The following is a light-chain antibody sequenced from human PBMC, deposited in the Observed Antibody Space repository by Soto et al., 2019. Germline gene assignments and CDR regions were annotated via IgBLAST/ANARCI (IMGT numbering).Light chain of an antibody. J-gene: IGLJ2*01. CDR2: GNS. CDR3: QAYDSSLSGSV. V-gene: IGLV1-40*01. Sequence: QSVLTQPPSVYGAPGQSVTISCTGSSSKIGAGYDVHWYQHLPGTAPKLLIYGNSNRPSGVPDRFSGSKSGTSASLAITGLQAEDEADYYCQAYDSSLSGSVFGGGTKLTVL. CDR1: SSKIGAGYD.